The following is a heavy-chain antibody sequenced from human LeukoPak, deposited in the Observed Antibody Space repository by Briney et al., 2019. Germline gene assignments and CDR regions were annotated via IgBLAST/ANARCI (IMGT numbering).Heavy chain of an antibody. CDR1: GFTFSSYA. J-gene: IGHJ6*03. D-gene: IGHD3-10*01. CDR2: INGGGFST. Sequence: GGTLRLSCAASGFTFSSYAMNWVRQAPGKGLEWVSAINGGGFSTYYADSVKGRFTISRDNSKNTLYLQMNSLRAEDTAVYYCAKGANYYGSGSYYNLRSYYYMDVWGKGTTVTISS. V-gene: IGHV3-23*01. CDR3: AKGANYYGSGSYYNLRSYYYMDV.